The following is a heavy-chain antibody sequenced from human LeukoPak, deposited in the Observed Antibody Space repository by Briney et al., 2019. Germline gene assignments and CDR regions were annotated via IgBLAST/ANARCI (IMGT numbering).Heavy chain of an antibody. CDR2: IYASGST. V-gene: IGHV4-4*07. CDR1: GGSISTYY. CDR3: ARGPYSYDSSGAFDI. D-gene: IGHD3-22*01. J-gene: IGHJ3*02. Sequence: SETLSLTCTVSGGSISTYYWSWIRQPAGKGLEWIGLIYASGSTNYNPSLKSRVTISVDTSKNQFSLKLSSVTAADTAVYFCARGPYSYDSSGAFDIWGQGTMVTVSS.